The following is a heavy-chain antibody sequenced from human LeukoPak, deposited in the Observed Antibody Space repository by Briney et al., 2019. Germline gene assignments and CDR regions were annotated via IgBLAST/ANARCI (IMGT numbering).Heavy chain of an antibody. J-gene: IGHJ4*02. CDR1: GASISSNNYY. V-gene: IGHV4-30-4*01. CDR3: ARAIGGYHFDY. CDR2: ISHTGST. D-gene: IGHD3-16*01. Sequence: SETLSLTCTVSGASISSNNYYWSWIRQPPGKGLEWIAYISHTGSTYYNPSLRSRVTMSLDTSKNQFSLNLSSVTAADTAVYYCARAIGGYHFDYWGQGMLVTGSS.